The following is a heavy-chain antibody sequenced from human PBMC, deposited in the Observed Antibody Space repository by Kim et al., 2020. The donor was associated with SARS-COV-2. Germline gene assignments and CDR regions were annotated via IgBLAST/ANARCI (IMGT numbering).Heavy chain of an antibody. CDR2: FDPEDGET. CDR3: ATTARGRGFVVVVVATQRDNWFDP. J-gene: IGHJ5*02. V-gene: IGHV1-24*01. Sequence: ASVKVSCKVSGYSLTELSMHWVRQAPGKGLEWMGGFDPEDGETIYAQKFQGRVTMTEDTSTDTAYMELSSLRSEDTAVYYCATTARGRGFVVVVVATQRDNWFDPWGQGTLVTVSS. D-gene: IGHD2-15*01. CDR1: GYSLTELS.